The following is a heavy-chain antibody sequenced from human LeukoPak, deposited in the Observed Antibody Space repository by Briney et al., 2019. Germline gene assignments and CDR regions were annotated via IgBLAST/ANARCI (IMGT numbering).Heavy chain of an antibody. CDR1: GYTFTSYY. D-gene: IGHD4-17*01. CDR2: INPSGGST. CDR3: AKCTTVTLGAVDY. J-gene: IGHJ4*02. V-gene: IGHV1-46*01. Sequence: ASVKVSCKASGYTFTSYYIHWVRQAPGQGLEWMGIINPSGGSTSYAQKFQGRVTMTRDMSTSTVYMELSSLRSEDTAVYYCAKCTTVTLGAVDYWGQGTLVTVSS.